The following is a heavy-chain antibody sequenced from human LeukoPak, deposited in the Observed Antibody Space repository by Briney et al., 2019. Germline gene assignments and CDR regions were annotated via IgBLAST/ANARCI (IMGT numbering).Heavy chain of an antibody. Sequence: GGSLRLSCAASGFTFSSFDMTWVRQAPGKGLEWVSTISVSATNTYYADSVKGRFTISRDNSKNTLYLQMNSLRAEDTAVYYCGRYYVMDVWGQGTSVTVSS. J-gene: IGHJ6*02. V-gene: IGHV3-23*01. CDR1: GFTFSSFD. CDR3: GRYYVMDV. CDR2: ISVSATNT.